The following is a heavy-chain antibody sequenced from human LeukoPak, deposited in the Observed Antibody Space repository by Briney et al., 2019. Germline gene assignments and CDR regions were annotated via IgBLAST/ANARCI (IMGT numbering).Heavy chain of an antibody. J-gene: IGHJ4*02. CDR2: IKQEGSEK. Sequence: GGSLRLSCAASGFTFSSFWMSWVRQAPGKGLEWVANIKQEGSEKYYVDSVKGRFTISRDNAKNSLYLQMNSLRAEDTAVYYCARDSNYAAPHTLWGQGTLVTVSS. CDR3: ARDSNYAAPHTL. CDR1: GFTFSSFW. D-gene: IGHD2-2*01. V-gene: IGHV3-7*01.